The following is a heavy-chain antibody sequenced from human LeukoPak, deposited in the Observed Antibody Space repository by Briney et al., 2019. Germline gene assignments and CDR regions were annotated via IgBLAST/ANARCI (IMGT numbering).Heavy chain of an antibody. CDR2: IIPIFGTA. Sequence: GASVKVSCKASGGTFSSYAISWVRQAPGQGLEWMGGIIPIFGTANYAQKFQGRVTITADESTSTAYMELSSLRSEDTAVYYCARVLLWFGEFTPGWFDPWGQGTLVTVSS. D-gene: IGHD3-10*01. CDR1: GGTFSSYA. CDR3: ARVLLWFGEFTPGWFDP. J-gene: IGHJ5*02. V-gene: IGHV1-69*13.